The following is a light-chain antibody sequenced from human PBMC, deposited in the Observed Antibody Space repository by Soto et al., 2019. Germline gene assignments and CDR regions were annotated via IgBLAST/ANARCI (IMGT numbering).Light chain of an antibody. CDR1: QSVSSN. Sequence: EIVMTQSPATLSVSPGERATLSCRASQSVSSNLAWYQQKPGQAPRLLIYGASTRATGIPARFSGSGSGTEFTLTISSLQSEDFAVYYCQQYNNWPLFGGGTKVHIK. CDR2: GAS. CDR3: QQYNNWPL. J-gene: IGKJ4*01. V-gene: IGKV3-15*01.